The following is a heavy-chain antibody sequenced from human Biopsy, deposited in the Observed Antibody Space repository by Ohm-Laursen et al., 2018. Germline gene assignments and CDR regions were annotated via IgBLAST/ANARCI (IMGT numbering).Heavy chain of an antibody. D-gene: IGHD2-15*01. V-gene: IGHV1-69*04. CDR2: IIPILRTA. Sequence: GASVKASCKTSTGTFDSYGVTWVRQAPGQGLEWMGRIIPILRTATYAPKSQGRVTFTADKSSSTAYLELSSLTSEDTAMFYCAREAIGYQLPCDDWGQGTLVTVSS. CDR3: AREAIGYQLPCDD. J-gene: IGHJ4*02. CDR1: TGTFDSYG.